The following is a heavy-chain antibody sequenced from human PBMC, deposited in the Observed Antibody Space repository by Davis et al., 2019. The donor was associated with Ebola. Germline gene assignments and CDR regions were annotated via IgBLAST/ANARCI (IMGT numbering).Heavy chain of an antibody. D-gene: IGHD1-26*01. CDR3: ARVVWGSYMGHDAFDI. CDR2: ISGSGGST. V-gene: IGHV3-23*01. J-gene: IGHJ3*02. CDR1: GFTFSSYA. Sequence: PGGSLRLSCAASGFTFSSYAMSWVRQAPGKGLEWVSAISGSGGSTYYADSVKGRFTISRDNAKNSLYLQMNSLRAEDTAVYYCARVVWGSYMGHDAFDIWGQGTMVTVSS.